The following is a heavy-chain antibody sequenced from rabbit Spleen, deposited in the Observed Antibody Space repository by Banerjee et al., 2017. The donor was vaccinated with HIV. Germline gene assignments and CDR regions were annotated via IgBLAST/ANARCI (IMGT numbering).Heavy chain of an antibody. CDR3: ARGSATMTMVITGYYFNL. CDR1: GFSFSSSDY. CDR2: IYDGSSTST. Sequence: QEQLEESGGDLVKPGASLTLSCTASGFSFSSSDYMCWVRQAPGKGLEWIACIYDGSSTSTKYASWAKGRFTISKTSSTTVTLQMTSLTAADTATYFCARGSATMTMVITGYYFNLWGQGTLVTVS. D-gene: IGHD2-1*01. J-gene: IGHJ4*01. V-gene: IGHV1S45*01.